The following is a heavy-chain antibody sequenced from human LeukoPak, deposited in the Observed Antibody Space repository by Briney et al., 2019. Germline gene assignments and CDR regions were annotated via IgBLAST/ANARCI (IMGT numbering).Heavy chain of an antibody. Sequence: GGSLRLSCAASGFTFSSYWMSWVRQAPGKGLEWVANIKQDGSEKYYVDSVKGRFTISRDNAKNSLYLQMNSLRAEDTAVYYCARVGIIAAAAPWGDAFDIWGQGTMVTVSS. CDR1: GFTFSSYW. CDR3: ARVGIIAAAAPWGDAFDI. J-gene: IGHJ3*02. CDR2: IKQDGSEK. V-gene: IGHV3-7*01. D-gene: IGHD6-13*01.